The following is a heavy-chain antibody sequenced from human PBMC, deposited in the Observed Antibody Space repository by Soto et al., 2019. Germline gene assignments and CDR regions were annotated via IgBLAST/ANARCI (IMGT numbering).Heavy chain of an antibody. D-gene: IGHD3-22*01. CDR2: IIPVLGAP. CDR1: GGTFSSFP. Sequence: QVQLVQSGTEVKKPGSSVKVSCKTSGGTFSSFPIAWVRQAPGQGLEWVGGIIPVLGAPSYAQTFQGRVTITADESTSAAYLELSSLRSDDTAVYFSARDRHYENHTFYYLKYYFDYWGQGTLVTVSS. V-gene: IGHV1-69*01. CDR3: ARDRHYENHTFYYLKYYFDY. J-gene: IGHJ4*02.